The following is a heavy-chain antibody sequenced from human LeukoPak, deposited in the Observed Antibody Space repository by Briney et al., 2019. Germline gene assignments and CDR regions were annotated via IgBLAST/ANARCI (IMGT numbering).Heavy chain of an antibody. CDR1: GYTFTSYY. Sequence: ASVKVFCKASGYTFTSYYMHWVRQAPGQGLEWMGIINPSGGSTSYAQKFQGRVTMTRDTSTSTVYMELSSLRSEDTAVYYCAREYVATTNVPAFDIWGQGTMVTVSS. J-gene: IGHJ3*02. CDR3: AREYVATTNVPAFDI. D-gene: IGHD5-12*01. CDR2: INPSGGST. V-gene: IGHV1-46*01.